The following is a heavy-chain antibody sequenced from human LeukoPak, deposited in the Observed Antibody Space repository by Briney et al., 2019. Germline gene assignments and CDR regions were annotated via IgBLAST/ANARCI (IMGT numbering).Heavy chain of an antibody. J-gene: IGHJ5*02. CDR2: SWDGGST. Sequence: PGGSLRLSCAASGFSFNDYAMHWVRQAPGKGLEWVSLSWDGGSTFYADSVKGRFTVSRDNIKSSLYLQMNSLRAEDTALYYCAKANWNYFGNWFDPWGQGTLVTVSS. D-gene: IGHD1-7*01. CDR1: GFSFNDYA. CDR3: AKANWNYFGNWFDP. V-gene: IGHV3-43D*03.